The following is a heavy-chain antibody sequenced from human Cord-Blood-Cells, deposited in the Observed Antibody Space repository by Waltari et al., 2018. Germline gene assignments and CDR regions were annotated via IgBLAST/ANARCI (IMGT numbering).Heavy chain of an antibody. CDR2: IIPIFGTA. V-gene: IGHV1-69*06. Sequence: QVQLVQSGAEVKKPGSSVKVSCKASGGTFSSYAISWVRQAPGQGLEWMGGIIPIFGTANYAQKFQGRVTITADKSTSTAYMELSSLRSEDTAVYYRASGYSGSYYDAFDIWGQGTMVTVSS. J-gene: IGHJ3*02. D-gene: IGHD1-26*01. CDR3: ASGYSGSYYDAFDI. CDR1: GGTFSSYA.